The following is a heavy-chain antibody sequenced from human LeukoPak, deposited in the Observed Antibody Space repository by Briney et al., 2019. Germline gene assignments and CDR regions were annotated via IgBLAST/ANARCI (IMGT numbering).Heavy chain of an antibody. CDR3: ARDYQWLANYYYYYMDV. Sequence: AGGSLRLSCAASGFTFSSCWMSWVRQATGKGLEWVANIKHDGSEKYYVDSVKGRFTIYRDNAKNSLYLQMNSLRAEDTAVYYCARDYQWLANYYYYYMDVWGKGTTVTVSS. CDR2: IKHDGSEK. CDR1: GFTFSSCW. J-gene: IGHJ6*03. V-gene: IGHV3-7*01. D-gene: IGHD6-19*01.